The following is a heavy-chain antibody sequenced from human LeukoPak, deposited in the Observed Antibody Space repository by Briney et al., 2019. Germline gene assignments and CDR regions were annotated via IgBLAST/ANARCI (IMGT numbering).Heavy chain of an antibody. CDR1: GYTFTGYY. V-gene: IGHV1-2*02. CDR3: ARDRGWEGYYYSMDV. Sequence: GASVKVSCRASGYTFTGYYIHWVRQAPGQGLEWMGWINPNSGGTNYAQKFQGRVTMTRDTSIRSAYMELSSLRSDDTAVYYCARDRGWEGYYYSMDVWGKGTTVTVSS. CDR2: INPNSGGT. J-gene: IGHJ6*03. D-gene: IGHD3-10*01.